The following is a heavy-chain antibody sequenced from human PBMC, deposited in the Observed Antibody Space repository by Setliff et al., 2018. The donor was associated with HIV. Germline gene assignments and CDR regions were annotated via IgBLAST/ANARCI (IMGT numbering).Heavy chain of an antibody. CDR3: ARHTRGDYFYMDV. CDR1: GDSISSIYW. Sequence: PSETLSLTCAVSGDSISSIYWWGWVRQPPGKGLQWIGEIYHSGITNYSPSLKSRVIISVDQSKNQFSLKLSSVTAADTAVYYCARHTRGDYFYMDVWGKGTTVTVSS. D-gene: IGHD4-17*01. CDR2: IYHSGIT. J-gene: IGHJ6*03. V-gene: IGHV4-4*02.